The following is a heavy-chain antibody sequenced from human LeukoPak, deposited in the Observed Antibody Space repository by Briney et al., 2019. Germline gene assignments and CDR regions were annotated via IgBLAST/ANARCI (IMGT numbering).Heavy chain of an antibody. J-gene: IGHJ4*02. CDR3: ARVPGSYYVGGFDY. Sequence: ASVKVSCKASGYTFTSYDINWVRQATGQGLEWMGWMNPNSGNTGYAQKFQGRVTMTRDTSISTAYMELSRLRSDDTAVYYCARVPGSYYVGGFDYWGQGTLVTVSS. D-gene: IGHD1-26*01. CDR2: MNPNSGNT. CDR1: GYTFTSYD. V-gene: IGHV1-8*02.